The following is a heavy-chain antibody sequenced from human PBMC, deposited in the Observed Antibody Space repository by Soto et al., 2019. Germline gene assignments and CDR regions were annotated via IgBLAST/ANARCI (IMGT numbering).Heavy chain of an antibody. V-gene: IGHV3-33*01. D-gene: IGHD6-13*01. CDR3: ARYIATAALDY. Sequence: GGSLRLSCASSVFTFSSYGIHWVRQAPGKGLEWVAVIWYDGSNKYYADSVKGRFTISRDNSKNTLYLQMNSLRAEDTAVYYCARYIATAALDYWGQGTQVTVSS. CDR1: VFTFSSYG. J-gene: IGHJ4*02. CDR2: IWYDGSNK.